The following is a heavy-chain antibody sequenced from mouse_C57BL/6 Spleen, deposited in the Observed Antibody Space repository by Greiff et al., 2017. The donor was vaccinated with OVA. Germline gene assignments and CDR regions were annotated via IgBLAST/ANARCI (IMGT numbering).Heavy chain of an antibody. CDR3: ARDGNYFDY. Sequence: QVQLKQSGAELVMPGASVKLSCKASGYPFPSYWMHWVKQRPGQGLEWIGEIDPSDSYTNYNQKFKGKSTLTVDKSSSTAYMQLSSLTSEDSAVYYCARDGNYFDYWGQGTTLTVSS. D-gene: IGHD2-1*01. CDR1: GYPFPSYW. J-gene: IGHJ2*01. V-gene: IGHV1-69*01. CDR2: IDPSDSYT.